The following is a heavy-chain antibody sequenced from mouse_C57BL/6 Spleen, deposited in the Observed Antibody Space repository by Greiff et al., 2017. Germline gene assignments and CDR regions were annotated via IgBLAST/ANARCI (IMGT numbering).Heavy chain of an antibody. V-gene: IGHV1-81*01. CDR2: IYPRSGNT. Sequence: QVQLQQSGAELARPGASVKLSCKASGYTFTSYGISWVKQRTGQGLEWIGEIYPRSGNTYYNEKFKGKATLTADKSSSTAYMELRSLTSEDSAVYVCARGYDDFRDFDYWGQGTTRTVSS. D-gene: IGHD2-13*01. CDR1: GYTFTSYG. J-gene: IGHJ2*01. CDR3: ARGYDDFRDFDY.